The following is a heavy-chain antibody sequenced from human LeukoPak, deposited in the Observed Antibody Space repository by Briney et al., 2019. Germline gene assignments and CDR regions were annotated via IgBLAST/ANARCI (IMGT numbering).Heavy chain of an antibody. Sequence: SETLSFICTVSGGSISSYYWSWIRQPPGKGLEWIGYIYYSGSTNYNPSLKSRVTISVDTSENQFSLKLSSVTAADTAVYYCARESTAAEGGFDPWGQGTLVTVSS. CDR3: ARESTAAEGGFDP. CDR2: IYYSGST. CDR1: GGSISSYY. D-gene: IGHD6-13*01. J-gene: IGHJ5*02. V-gene: IGHV4-59*01.